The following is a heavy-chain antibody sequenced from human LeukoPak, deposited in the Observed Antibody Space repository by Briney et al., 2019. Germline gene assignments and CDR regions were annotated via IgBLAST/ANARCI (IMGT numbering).Heavy chain of an antibody. CDR1: GDSIDPYS. V-gene: IGHV4-59*08. CDR2: ISHIGTI. CDR3: ARHQGSTVFNY. J-gene: IGHJ1*01. Sequence: KPSETLSLTCTISGDSIDPYSWSWLRQPPGKGLEWIGYISHIGTIKYNTSLMSRVSMGLDKPNNEFSLSLRSVTATDTALYFCARHQGSTVFNYWGRGVPVIVSS. D-gene: IGHD5/OR15-5a*01.